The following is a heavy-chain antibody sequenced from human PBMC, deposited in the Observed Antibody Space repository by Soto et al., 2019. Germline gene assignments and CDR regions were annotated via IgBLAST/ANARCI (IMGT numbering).Heavy chain of an antibody. CDR2: IYYSGST. V-gene: IGHV4-59*01. D-gene: IGHD2-21*01. CDR1: GGSISSYY. CDR3: ARENLLEGYFDY. Sequence: SETLSLTCTVSGGSISSYYWSWIRQPPGKGLEWIGYIYYSGSTNYNPSLKSRVTISVDTSKNQFPLKLSSVTAADTAVYYCARENLLEGYFDYWGQGTLVTVSS. J-gene: IGHJ4*02.